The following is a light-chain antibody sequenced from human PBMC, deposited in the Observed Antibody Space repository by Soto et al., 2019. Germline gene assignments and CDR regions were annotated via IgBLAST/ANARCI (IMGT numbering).Light chain of an antibody. Sequence: EIVLTQSPGTLSLSPGARATLSCRASQSVSNNYLAWYQQQPGQAPRLLIYGASTRATGIPDRFSGSGSGTDFTLTISRLEPEDFAVYYCQQYGDSSWTFGQGTKVDIK. J-gene: IGKJ1*01. CDR1: QSVSNNY. V-gene: IGKV3-20*01. CDR3: QQYGDSSWT. CDR2: GAS.